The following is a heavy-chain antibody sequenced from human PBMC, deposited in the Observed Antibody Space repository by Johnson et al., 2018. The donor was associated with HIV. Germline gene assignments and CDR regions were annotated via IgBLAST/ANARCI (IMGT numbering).Heavy chain of an antibody. CDR1: GFIFSGFG. J-gene: IGHJ3*02. CDR3: VRRFYDSSAFDI. D-gene: IGHD3-22*01. Sequence: QVQLVESGGGVVQPGKSLRLSCAASGFIFSGFGLHWVRQAPGKGLEWVASISYDGTNKYYADSVKGRFTISRDNSKNTLFLQMNSLRPEDTAVYYCVRRFYDSSAFDIWGQGTLVTVSS. CDR2: ISYDGTNK. V-gene: IGHV3-30-3*01.